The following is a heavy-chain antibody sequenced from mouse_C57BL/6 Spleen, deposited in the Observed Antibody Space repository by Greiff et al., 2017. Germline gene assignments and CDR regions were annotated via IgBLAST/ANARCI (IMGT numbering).Heavy chain of an antibody. J-gene: IGHJ4*01. CDR3: AKPRSGTDYAMDY. Sequence: QVQLKQSGPGLVAPSQSLSITCTVSGFSLTSYGVSWVRQPPGQGLEWLGVIWGDGSTNYHSALISRLSISKDTSKSQVYLKLNSLQTDDTATYXCAKPRSGTDYAMDYWGQGTSVTVSS. D-gene: IGHD1-3*01. V-gene: IGHV2-3*01. CDR1: GFSLTSYG. CDR2: IWGDGST.